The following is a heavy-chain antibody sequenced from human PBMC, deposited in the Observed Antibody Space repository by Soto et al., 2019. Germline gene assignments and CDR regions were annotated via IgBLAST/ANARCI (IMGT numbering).Heavy chain of an antibody. CDR1: GFTFSTYA. CDR2: ISGGGGST. V-gene: IGHV3-23*01. D-gene: IGHD1-26*01. CDR3: ARDLRGSTDY. J-gene: IGHJ4*02. Sequence: HPGGSLRLSCAASGFTFSTYAMSWVRQAPGKGLEWVSAISGGGGSTYYADSVKGRFTISRDKSKNTLYLQMNSLRVDDTAVYYCARDLRGSTDYWGQGTRVTVSS.